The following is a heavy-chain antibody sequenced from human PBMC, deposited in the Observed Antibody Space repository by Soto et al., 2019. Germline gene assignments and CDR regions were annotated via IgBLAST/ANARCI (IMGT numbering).Heavy chain of an antibody. Sequence: EVQLVESGGGLVKPGGSLRLSCAASGFTFSSYSMNWVRQAPGKGLEWVSSISSSSSYIYYADSVKGRFTISRDNAKNSLYLQMNSLRAEDTAVYYCARVRGRYGDFIDYWGQGTLVTVSS. V-gene: IGHV3-21*01. D-gene: IGHD4-17*01. J-gene: IGHJ4*02. CDR3: ARVRGRYGDFIDY. CDR2: ISSSSSYI. CDR1: GFTFSSYS.